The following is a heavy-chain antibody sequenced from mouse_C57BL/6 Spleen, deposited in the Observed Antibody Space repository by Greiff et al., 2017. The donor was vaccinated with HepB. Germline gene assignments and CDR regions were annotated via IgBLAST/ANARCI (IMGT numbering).Heavy chain of an antibody. CDR1: GYTFTSYG. V-gene: IGHV1-81*01. CDR2: IYPRSGNT. CDR3: ARDYSNPAWFAY. J-gene: IGHJ3*01. D-gene: IGHD2-5*01. Sequence: QVQLQQSGAELARPGASVKLSCKASGYTFTSYGISWVKQRTGQGLEWIGEIYPRSGNTYYNEKFKGKATLTADKSSSTAYMELRSLTSEDSAVYFCARDYSNPAWFAYWGQATLVTVSA.